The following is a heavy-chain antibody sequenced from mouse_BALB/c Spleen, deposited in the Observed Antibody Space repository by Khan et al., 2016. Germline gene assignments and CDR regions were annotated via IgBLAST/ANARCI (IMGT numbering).Heavy chain of an antibody. CDR3: ARSTSGNYYVMDY. Sequence: QIQLVQSGPELKKPGETVKISCKASGYTFTNYGMNWVKQAPGKGLKWMGWINTYTGEPTYADDFKGRFAFSLETSASTAYLQINNLKNEDMATYFCARSTSGNYYVMDYWGQGTSVTVSS. CDR2: INTYTGEP. J-gene: IGHJ4*01. CDR1: GYTFTNYG. D-gene: IGHD2-1*01. V-gene: IGHV9-1*02.